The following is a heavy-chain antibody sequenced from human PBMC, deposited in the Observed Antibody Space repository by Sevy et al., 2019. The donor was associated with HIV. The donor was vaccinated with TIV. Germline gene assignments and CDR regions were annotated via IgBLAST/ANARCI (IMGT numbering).Heavy chain of an antibody. J-gene: IGHJ4*02. CDR2: ISSSGGYT. CDR1: GFTFISYA. V-gene: IGHV3-23*01. Sequence: GGSLRLSCAASGFTFISYAMTWVRQAPGKGLEWVSTISSSGGYTYYSDSVKGRFIISRDNSKKTVDLQMNSLRAEDTAVYYCAIDPWAPGGRPYWGQGTLVTVSS. CDR3: AIDPWAPGGRPY. D-gene: IGHD1-26*01.